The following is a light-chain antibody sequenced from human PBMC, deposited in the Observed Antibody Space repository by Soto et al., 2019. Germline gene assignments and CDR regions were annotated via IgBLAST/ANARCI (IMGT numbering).Light chain of an antibody. J-gene: IGLJ3*02. V-gene: IGLV2-14*01. CDR1: SSDVGGYNY. CDR2: EVS. CDR3: NSYTSTSRV. Sequence: QSALTQPASVSGSPGQSITISCTGTSSDVGGYNYVSWYQQHPGKAPKLMIYEVSNRPPGVSNRFSGSKSGNTASLTISGLQAKDEADYYCNSYTSTSRVFGGGTKLTVL.